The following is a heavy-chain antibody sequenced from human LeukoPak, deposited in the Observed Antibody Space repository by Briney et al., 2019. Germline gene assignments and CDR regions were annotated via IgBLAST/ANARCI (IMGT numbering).Heavy chain of an antibody. Sequence: PSETLSLTCTVSGDSISSSISYWGWIRQPPGKGLEWIGSIYYSGSTHYNPSLKSRVFISVDTSKNQFSLKLSSVTAADTAVYYCARNHTHEGYRYYFDHWGQGTLITVSS. CDR1: GDSISSSISY. D-gene: IGHD3-16*02. J-gene: IGHJ4*02. CDR3: ARNHTHEGYRYYFDH. CDR2: IYYSGST. V-gene: IGHV4-39*01.